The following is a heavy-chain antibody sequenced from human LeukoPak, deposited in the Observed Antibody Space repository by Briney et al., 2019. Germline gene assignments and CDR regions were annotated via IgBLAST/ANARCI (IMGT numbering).Heavy chain of an antibody. CDR1: GGTFSSYA. CDR2: IIPSFGTA. D-gene: IGHD5-24*01. Sequence: SVKVSCKASGGTFSSYAISWVRQAPGQGLEWMGRIIPSFGTANDAQKFRGRVTITTDESTSTAYMELSSLRSEDTAVYYCARLGDGYTDYWGQGTLVTVSS. V-gene: IGHV1-69*05. J-gene: IGHJ4*02. CDR3: ARLGDGYTDY.